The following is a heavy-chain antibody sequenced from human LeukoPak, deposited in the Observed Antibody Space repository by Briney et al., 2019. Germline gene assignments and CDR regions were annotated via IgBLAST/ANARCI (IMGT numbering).Heavy chain of an antibody. J-gene: IGHJ5*01. Sequence: GGSLRLSCAASGFTFSDYYMSWIRQAPGKGLEWVSGISGNSVSTYYADSVKGRFTISRGNSKNTLFLQMSSLRAEDTAVYYCARAYSSSWYDFWGQGTLVTVSS. CDR3: ARAYSSSWYDF. D-gene: IGHD6-13*01. V-gene: IGHV3-23*01. CDR2: ISGNSVST. CDR1: GFTFSDYY.